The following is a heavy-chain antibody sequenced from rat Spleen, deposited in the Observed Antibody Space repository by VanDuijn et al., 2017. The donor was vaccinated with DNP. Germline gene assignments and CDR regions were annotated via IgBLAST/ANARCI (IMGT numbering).Heavy chain of an antibody. D-gene: IGHD1-4*01. CDR1: GYSITSNY. Sequence: EVQLQESGPGLVKPSQSLSLTCSVTGYSITSNYWGWIRKFPGNKMEWIGHISYSGSTTYNPSLKSRISITRDTSKNQFFLHLNSVTTEDTATYYCARWPVYNPPYAMDAWGQGTSVTVSS. J-gene: IGHJ4*01. V-gene: IGHV3-1*01. CDR3: ARWPVYNPPYAMDA. CDR2: ISYSGST.